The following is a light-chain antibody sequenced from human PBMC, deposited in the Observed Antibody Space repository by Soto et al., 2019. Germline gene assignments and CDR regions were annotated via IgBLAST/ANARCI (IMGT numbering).Light chain of an antibody. CDR3: QSYDSSLSGSEV. CDR1: SSNIGAGHD. J-gene: IGLJ1*01. Sequence: QSVLTQPPSVSGAPGQRVTISCTRSSSNIGAGHDVHWYQQLPGTAPKLLIYGNGNRPSGVPDRFSGSKSGTSASLAITGLQAEDEADYYCQSYDSSLSGSEVFGTGTKVTVL. V-gene: IGLV1-40*01. CDR2: GNG.